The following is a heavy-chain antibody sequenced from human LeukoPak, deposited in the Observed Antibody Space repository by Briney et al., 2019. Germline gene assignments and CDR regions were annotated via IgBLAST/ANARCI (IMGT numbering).Heavy chain of an antibody. CDR3: ACLGPYGSGSSLDY. J-gene: IGHJ4*02. CDR1: GFIFSNYA. CDR2: ISYDGNNK. Sequence: GGSLRLSCAASGFIFSNYAIHWVRQAPGKGLEWVAIISYDGNNKYYADSVKGRFTISRDNAKNSLYLQMNSLRAEDTAVYYCACLGPYGSGSSLDYWGLGTLVTVSS. D-gene: IGHD3-10*01. V-gene: IGHV3-30-3*01.